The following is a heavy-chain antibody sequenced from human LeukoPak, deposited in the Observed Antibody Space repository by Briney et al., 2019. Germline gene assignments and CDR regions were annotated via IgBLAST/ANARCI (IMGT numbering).Heavy chain of an antibody. J-gene: IGHJ4*02. CDR3: ARTIGIAAADPGYYFDY. D-gene: IGHD6-13*01. Sequence: SQTLSLTCAVSGGSISSGGYSWSWIRQPPGKGLEWIGYIYHSGSTYYNPSLKSRVTISVDRSKNQFSLKLSSVTAADTAVYYCARTIGIAAADPGYYFDYWGQGTLITVSS. V-gene: IGHV4-30-2*01. CDR2: IYHSGST. CDR1: GGSISSGGYS.